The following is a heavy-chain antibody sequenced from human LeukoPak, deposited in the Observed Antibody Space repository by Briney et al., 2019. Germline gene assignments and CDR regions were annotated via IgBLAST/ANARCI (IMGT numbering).Heavy chain of an antibody. CDR2: ISSSSSTI. D-gene: IGHD6-19*01. CDR3: ARESSSGWYGGAFDI. Sequence: PGGSQRLSCAASGFTFSSYSMNWVRQAPGNGLEGVSYISSSSSTIYYEDSVKGRFTISRDNAKNSLYLQMNSLRDEDTAVYYCARESSSGWYGGAFDIWGQGTMVTVSS. V-gene: IGHV3-48*02. J-gene: IGHJ3*02. CDR1: GFTFSSYS.